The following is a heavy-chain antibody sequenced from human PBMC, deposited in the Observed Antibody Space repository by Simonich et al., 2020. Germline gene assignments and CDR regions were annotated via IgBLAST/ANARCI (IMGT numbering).Heavy chain of an antibody. CDR1: GYTFTGYY. CDR3: ASSKSGYNWNDFDY. V-gene: IGHV1-2*02. CDR2: INPNSGST. D-gene: IGHD1-1*01. J-gene: IGHJ4*02. Sequence: QVQLVQSGAEVKKPGASVKVSCKASGYTFTGYYMHWVRQAPGQGLEWMGWINPNSGSTNYAQKFQGRVTMTRDTSISTAYMELSRLRSDDTAVYYCASSKSGYNWNDFDYWGQGTLVTVSS.